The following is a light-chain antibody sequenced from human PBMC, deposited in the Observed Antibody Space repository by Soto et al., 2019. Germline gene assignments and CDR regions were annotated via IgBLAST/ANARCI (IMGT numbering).Light chain of an antibody. CDR1: QNINTW. CDR2: RAS. J-gene: IGKJ1*01. V-gene: IGKV1-5*03. CDR3: QQYTSYWT. Sequence: IQMTQSPSTLSASVGDRVTITCRASQNINTWLAWYQQKPGKGPTLLIYRASRLESGVPSRFSGSGSGTEFALTISSLQADDFATYYCQQYTSYWTFGQGTKVDIK.